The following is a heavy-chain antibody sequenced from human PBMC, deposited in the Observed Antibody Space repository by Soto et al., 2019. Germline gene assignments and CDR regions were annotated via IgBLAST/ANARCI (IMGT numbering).Heavy chain of an antibody. V-gene: IGHV4-59*01. J-gene: IGHJ4*02. CDR1: GGSISSYY. CDR2: IYYSGST. D-gene: IGHD3-9*01. Sequence: SETLSLTCTVSGGSISSYYWSWIRQPPGKGLEWIGYIYYSGSTNYNPSLKSRVTISVDTSKNQFSLKLSSVTAADTAVYYCAVGIYDILTGYPWNFDYWGQGTLVTVSS. CDR3: AVGIYDILTGYPWNFDY.